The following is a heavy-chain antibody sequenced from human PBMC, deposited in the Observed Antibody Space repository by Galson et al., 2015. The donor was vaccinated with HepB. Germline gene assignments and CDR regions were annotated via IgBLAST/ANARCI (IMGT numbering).Heavy chain of an antibody. V-gene: IGHV1-24*01. CDR2: FDPEDGET. D-gene: IGHD5-18*01. J-gene: IGHJ4*02. CDR3: ATAIPRGYSYGYYFDY. Sequence: SVKVSCKVSGYTLTELSMHWVRQAPGKGLEWMGGFDPEDGETIYAQKFQGRVTMTEDTSTDTAYMELSSLRSEDTAVYYCATAIPRGYSYGYYFDYWGQGTLVTVSS. CDR1: GYTLTELS.